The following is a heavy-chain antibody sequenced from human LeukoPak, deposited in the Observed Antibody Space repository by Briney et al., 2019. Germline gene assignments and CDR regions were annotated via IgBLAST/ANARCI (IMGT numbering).Heavy chain of an antibody. CDR3: ARLIGGGRNWLDP. D-gene: IGHD1-26*01. J-gene: IGHJ5*02. Sequence: GESLNISCKASGYTFTYFWIGWVRQMPAKGLEWGGIVYPSDSDIRYSPSFEGQVRISADKSISTAYLQWTSLRASDTATYYCARLIGGGRNWLDPWGQGTQVTVSS. V-gene: IGHV5-51*01. CDR1: GYTFTYFW. CDR2: VYPSDSDI.